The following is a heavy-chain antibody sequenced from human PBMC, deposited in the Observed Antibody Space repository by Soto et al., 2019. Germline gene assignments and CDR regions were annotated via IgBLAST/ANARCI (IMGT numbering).Heavy chain of an antibody. CDR1: GYSFTSYW. V-gene: IGHV5-51*01. D-gene: IGHD6-19*01. CDR2: IYPGDSDT. J-gene: IGHJ6*02. CDR3: ARRGIIAVAGTVIYYGMDV. Sequence: GESLKISCKGSGYSFTSYWIGWVRQMPGKGLEWMGIIYPGDSDTRYSPSFQGQVTISADKSISTAYLQWSSLKASDTAMYYCARRGIIAVAGTVIYYGMDVWGQGTTVTVSS.